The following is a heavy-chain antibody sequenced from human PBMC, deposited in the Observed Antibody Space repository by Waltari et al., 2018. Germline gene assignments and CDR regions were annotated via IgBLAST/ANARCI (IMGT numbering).Heavy chain of an antibody. D-gene: IGHD2-2*01. Sequence: QVQLQESGPGLVKPSQTLSLTCTVSGGSISSGGYYWSWIRQPPGKGLEWIGYIYHSGSTYYNPSLKSRVTISVDRSKNQFSLKLSSVTAADTAVYYCARTFGGYCSSTSCYNWFDPWGQGTLVTVSS. V-gene: IGHV4-30-2*01. CDR2: IYHSGST. J-gene: IGHJ5*02. CDR1: GGSISSGGYY. CDR3: ARTFGGYCSSTSCYNWFDP.